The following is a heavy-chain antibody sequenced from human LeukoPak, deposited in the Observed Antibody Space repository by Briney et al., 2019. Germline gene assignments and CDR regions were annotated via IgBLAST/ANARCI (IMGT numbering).Heavy chain of an antibody. CDR3: ARGGPASIGYFDY. CDR2: IIPILGIA. CDR1: GGTFSSYA. V-gene: IGHV1-69*04. J-gene: IGHJ4*02. Sequence: GASVKVSCKASGGTFSSYAISWVRQAPGQGLEWMGRIIPILGIANYAQKFQGRVTITADKSTSTAYMELSSLRSEDTAVYYCARGGPASIGYFDYWGQGTLVTVSS.